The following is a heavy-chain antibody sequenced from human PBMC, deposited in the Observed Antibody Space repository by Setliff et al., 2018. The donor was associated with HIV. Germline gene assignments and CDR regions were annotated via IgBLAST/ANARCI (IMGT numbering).Heavy chain of an antibody. CDR3: ARDRLLLWFDEEYYFDY. V-gene: IGHV4-39*07. J-gene: IGHJ4*02. CDR2: SYYSGST. Sequence: SETLSLTCTVYGGSISSSSLYWGWIRQPPGKGLEWIGSSYYSGSTYYNPSLKSRLTISLDTSKSLFSLKLSSVSAADTAVYYCARDRLLLWFDEEYYFDYWGQVTLVTVSS. D-gene: IGHD3-10*01. CDR1: GGSISSSSLY.